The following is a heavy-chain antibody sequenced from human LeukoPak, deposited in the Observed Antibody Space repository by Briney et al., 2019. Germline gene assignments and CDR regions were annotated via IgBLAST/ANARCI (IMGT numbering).Heavy chain of an antibody. Sequence: SETLSLTCAVYGGSFSGYYCSWIRQPPGKGLESIGEINHSGSTNYNPSLKSRVTISVDPSKHHFSLKLSSVTAADTAVYYCARGNYYDGSGYYYRAFDIWGQGTMVTVSS. V-gene: IGHV4-34*01. CDR3: ARGNYYDGSGYYYRAFDI. D-gene: IGHD3-22*01. CDR1: GGSFSGYY. CDR2: INHSGST. J-gene: IGHJ3*02.